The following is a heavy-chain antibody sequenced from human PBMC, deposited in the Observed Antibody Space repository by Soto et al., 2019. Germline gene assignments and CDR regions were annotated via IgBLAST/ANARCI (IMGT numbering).Heavy chain of an antibody. J-gene: IGHJ4*02. CDR1: GFTFSSYD. CDR3: ARAIGPTLFDY. V-gene: IGHV3-13*04. Sequence: GGSLRLSCSASGFTFSSYDMHWVRQGPGKGLEWVSAIGTAGDTNYAGSVKGRFTISRENAKNSLYLQMNSLRAGDTAIYFCARAIGPTLFDYWGQGTLVTV. CDR2: IGTAGDT. D-gene: IGHD3-22*01.